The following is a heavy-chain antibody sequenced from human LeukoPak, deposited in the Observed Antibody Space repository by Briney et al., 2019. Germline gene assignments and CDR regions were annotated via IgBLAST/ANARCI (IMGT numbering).Heavy chain of an antibody. D-gene: IGHD5-18*01. V-gene: IGHV3-23*01. J-gene: IGHJ4*02. CDR3: AKDRAAMVTHTFDY. Sequence: GGSLRLSWAASGFTFSSYAMSWVRQAPGKGLEWVSAISGSGGSTYYADSVKGPFTISRDNSKNTLYLQMNSLRAEDTAVYYCAKDRAAMVTHTFDYWGQGTLVTVSS. CDR1: GFTFSSYA. CDR2: ISGSGGST.